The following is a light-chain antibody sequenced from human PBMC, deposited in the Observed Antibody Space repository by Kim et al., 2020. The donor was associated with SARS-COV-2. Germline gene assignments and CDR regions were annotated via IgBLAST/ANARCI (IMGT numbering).Light chain of an antibody. V-gene: IGKV1-5*01. Sequence: DIQMTLSPSTLSASVGDRVTITCRASQSITSRLAWYQQKPGKAPKLLIYDASSLESGVPSRFSGGGSGTEFSLTISSLQPDDFATYYCQEYDSYSYTFGQGTKLEI. J-gene: IGKJ2*01. CDR1: QSITSR. CDR2: DAS. CDR3: QEYDSYSYT.